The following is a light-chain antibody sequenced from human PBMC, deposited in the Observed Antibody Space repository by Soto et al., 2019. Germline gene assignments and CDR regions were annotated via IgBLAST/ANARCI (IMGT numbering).Light chain of an antibody. V-gene: IGKV3-11*01. Sequence: EVVMTQSPGTLSVSPGERATLSCRASQSVSSSNLAWYQQKPAQAPRLLIYGASTRATGIPARFSGSGSGTDFTLTISSLEPEDFAVYYCQQRSNWSITFGQGTRLEI. CDR3: QQRSNWSIT. J-gene: IGKJ5*01. CDR2: GAS. CDR1: QSVSSSN.